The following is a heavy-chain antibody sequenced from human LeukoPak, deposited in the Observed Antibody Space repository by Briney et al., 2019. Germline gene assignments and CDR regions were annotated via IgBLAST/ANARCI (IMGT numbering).Heavy chain of an antibody. CDR1: GGTFSSYA. J-gene: IGHJ6*03. CDR3: AKSAYYDFWSGYRSYYYMDV. Sequence: SVKVSCKASGGTFSSYAISWVRQAPGQGLEWMGGIISIFGTANYALKFQGRVTITTDGSTSTAYMELSSLRSEDTAVYYCAKSAYYDFWSGYRSYYYMDVWGKGTTVTVSS. D-gene: IGHD3-3*01. CDR2: IISIFGTA. V-gene: IGHV1-69*05.